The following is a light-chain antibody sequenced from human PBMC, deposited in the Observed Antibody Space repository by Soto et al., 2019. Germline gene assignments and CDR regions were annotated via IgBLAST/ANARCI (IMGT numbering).Light chain of an antibody. CDR3: QENNDWRFT. CDR2: GAS. V-gene: IGKV2-28*01. Sequence: DIVMTQTPLSLPVTPGEPASISCRSSQSLLHSNGYNYLDWYLQKPGQSPQLLIYGASTRATGIPARFSGSGSGTEFTLTISSLQSEDFAVYYCQENNDWRFTFGPGTKVDIK. CDR1: QSLLHSNGYNY. J-gene: IGKJ3*01.